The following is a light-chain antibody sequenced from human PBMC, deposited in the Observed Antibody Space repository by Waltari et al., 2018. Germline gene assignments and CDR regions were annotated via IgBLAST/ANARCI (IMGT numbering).Light chain of an antibody. CDR3: ASWDDSLIGPSVV. CDR2: SNN. J-gene: IGLJ2*01. CDR1: RSNIGVNT. V-gene: IGLV1-44*01. Sequence: QSVLPQPPSASATPGQSVTISCSGLRSNIGVNTVSWYQQLPGTAPKLLIYSNNHRSSGVPDRFSGSKSGTSASLAISGLQFEDEAEYYCASWDDSLIGPSVVFGGGTKLTVL.